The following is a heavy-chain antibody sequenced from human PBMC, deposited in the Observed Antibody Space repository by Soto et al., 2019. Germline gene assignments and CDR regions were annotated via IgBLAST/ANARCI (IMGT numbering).Heavy chain of an antibody. Sequence: PGGSLRLSCAASGFTFSSYAMHWVRQAPGKGLEWVAVISYDGSNKYYADSVKGRFTISRDNSKNTLYLQMNSLRAEDTAVYYCASRVGAAAGQYDYYYYYGMDVWGQGTTVTVSS. CDR1: GFTFSSYA. D-gene: IGHD6-13*01. V-gene: IGHV3-30-3*01. CDR2: ISYDGSNK. J-gene: IGHJ6*02. CDR3: ASRVGAAAGQYDYYYYYGMDV.